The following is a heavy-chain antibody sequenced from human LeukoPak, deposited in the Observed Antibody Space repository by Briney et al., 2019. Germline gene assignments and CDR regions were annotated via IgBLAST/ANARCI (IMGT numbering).Heavy chain of an antibody. CDR3: AREDYGGNAGL. CDR1: GYSFTDYN. J-gene: IGHJ4*02. Sequence: ASVKVSCKASGYSFTDYNMQWLRQAPGQGLEWMGWINPNSGGTNYAQKFQGRVTMTRDTSISTAYMELSRLRSDDTAVYYCAREDYGGNAGLWGQGILVTVSS. V-gene: IGHV1-2*02. D-gene: IGHD4-23*01. CDR2: INPNSGGT.